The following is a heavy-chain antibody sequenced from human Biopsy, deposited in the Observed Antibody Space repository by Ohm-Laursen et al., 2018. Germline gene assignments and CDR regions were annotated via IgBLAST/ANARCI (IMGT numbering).Heavy chain of an antibody. CDR3: ARDRGHYSDRTVPGYFDL. Sequence: GTLSLTWHVSGGDINNYYWSWIRQPAGKGLEWIGYVYYTGSTDYNPSLQSRVTISVDTSKNHFSLRLRSVTPADTAIYYCARDRGHYSDRTVPGYFDLWGRGTLVTVSS. D-gene: IGHD3-22*01. CDR2: VYYTGST. J-gene: IGHJ2*01. V-gene: IGHV4-59*01. CDR1: GGDINNYY.